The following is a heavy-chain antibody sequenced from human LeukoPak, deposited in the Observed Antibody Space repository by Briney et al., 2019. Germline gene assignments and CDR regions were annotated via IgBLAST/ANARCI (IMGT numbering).Heavy chain of an antibody. CDR2: INHSGST. J-gene: IGHJ6*02. CDR3: ASGYFDPPYYYYGMDV. CDR1: GGSFSGYY. D-gene: IGHD3-9*01. V-gene: IGHV4-34*01. Sequence: TSETLSLTCAVYGGSFSGYYWSWIRQPPGKGLEWIGEINHSGSTNYNPSLKSRVTISVDTSKNQFSLKLSSVTAADTAVYYCASGYFDPPYYYYGMDVWGQGTTVTVSS.